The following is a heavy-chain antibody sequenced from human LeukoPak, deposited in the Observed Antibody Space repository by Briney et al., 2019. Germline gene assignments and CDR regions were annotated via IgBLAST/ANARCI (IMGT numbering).Heavy chain of an antibody. CDR3: ASAAGYQEAFDI. CDR1: GFTFSSYA. J-gene: IGHJ3*02. Sequence: GGSLRLSCAASGFTFSSYAMHWVRQAPGKGLEWVAVISYDGSNKYYADSVKGRFTISRDNSKHTLYLQMNSLRAEDTAVYYCASAAGYQEAFDIWGQGTMVTVSS. V-gene: IGHV3-30-3*01. D-gene: IGHD5-12*01. CDR2: ISYDGSNK.